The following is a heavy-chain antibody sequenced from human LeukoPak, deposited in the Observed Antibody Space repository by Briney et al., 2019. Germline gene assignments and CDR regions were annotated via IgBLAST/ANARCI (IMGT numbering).Heavy chain of an antibody. CDR2: LYYSGST. J-gene: IGHJ4*02. CDR3: ARGVWSYYDILTGYRNYYYFDY. Sequence: SEALSLTCNVSGGSLSSSTYYWVWIRQPPGRGLEWIGSLYYSGSTFYNPALKSRVTISVDTSKNQFSLTLSSVTTADTAMYYCARGVWSYYDILTGYRNYYYFDYWGQGTLVTVSS. CDR1: GGSLSSSTYY. D-gene: IGHD3-9*01. V-gene: IGHV4-39*07.